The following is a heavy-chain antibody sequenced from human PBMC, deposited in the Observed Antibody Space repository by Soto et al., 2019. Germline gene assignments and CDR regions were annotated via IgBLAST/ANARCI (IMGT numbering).Heavy chain of an antibody. CDR1: GFTFINYG. CDR3: AKDRRVVITIAVNYFDY. CDR2: ISYDGSNK. J-gene: IGHJ4*02. D-gene: IGHD3-22*01. Sequence: GGSLRLSCAASGFTFINYGIHWVRQAPGKGLEWVAVISYDGSNKYYADSVKGRFTISRDNSKNTLYLQMNSLRAEDTALYYCAKDRRVVITIAVNYFDYWGQGTLVTVSS. V-gene: IGHV3-30*18.